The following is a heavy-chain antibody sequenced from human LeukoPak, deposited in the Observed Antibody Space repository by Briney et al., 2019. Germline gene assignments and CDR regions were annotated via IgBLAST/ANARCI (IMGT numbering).Heavy chain of an antibody. Sequence: PSETLSLTCTVSGGSISSYYWTWIRQPPGKGLEWIGYIYSSGRTNYNPSLKSQVTMSVDTPKNQSSLKLSSVTAADTAVYYCARGTDWELQYGMDVWGQGTTVTVSS. CDR2: IYSSGRT. CDR3: ARGTDWELQYGMDV. D-gene: IGHD1-26*01. CDR1: GGSISSYY. J-gene: IGHJ6*02. V-gene: IGHV4-59*01.